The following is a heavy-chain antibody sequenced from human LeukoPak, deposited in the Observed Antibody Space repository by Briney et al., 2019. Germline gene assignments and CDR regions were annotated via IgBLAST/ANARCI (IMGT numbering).Heavy chain of an antibody. D-gene: IGHD3-22*01. J-gene: IGHJ3*02. Sequence: GGSLRLSCAASGFTFSSYSMNWVRQAPGKGLEWVSYISSSSSTIYYADSVKGRFTISRDNAKNSLYLQMNSLRAEDTAVYYCARAALYDSSGYYYLPSAFDIWGQGTMATVSS. V-gene: IGHV3-48*04. CDR1: GFTFSSYS. CDR2: ISSSSSTI. CDR3: ARAALYDSSGYYYLPSAFDI.